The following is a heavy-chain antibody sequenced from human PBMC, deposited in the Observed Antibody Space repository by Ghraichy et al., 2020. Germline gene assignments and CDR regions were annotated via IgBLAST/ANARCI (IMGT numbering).Heavy chain of an antibody. J-gene: IGHJ4*02. V-gene: IGHV4-59*01. CDR3: AASFPYYDILTGHYTGYYFDP. CDR2: IYYNGST. D-gene: IGHD3-9*01. Sequence: SQTLSLTCTVSRGSISTYFWSWIRQPSGKGLEWIGFIYYNGSTSYNPSLKSRVTTSVDTSKNQFSLRLSSVTAADTARYYCAASFPYYDILTGHYTGYYFDPWGPGTLVTVSS. CDR1: RGSISTYF.